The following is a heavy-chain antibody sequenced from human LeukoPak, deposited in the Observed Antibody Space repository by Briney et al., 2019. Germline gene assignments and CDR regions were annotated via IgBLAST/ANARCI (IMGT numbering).Heavy chain of an antibody. D-gene: IGHD3-10*01. CDR3: AKDPTYGSSSNYFDY. Sequence: GGSLRLSCAASGFTFNIYAMNWVRQAPGKGLGWVSTISGSGGDTYYADSVKGRFTISRDNSKNTLYLQMNTLRAEDTAVYYCAKDPTYGSSSNYFDYWGQGTLVTVSS. CDR2: ISGSGGDT. J-gene: IGHJ4*02. CDR1: GFTFNIYA. V-gene: IGHV3-23*01.